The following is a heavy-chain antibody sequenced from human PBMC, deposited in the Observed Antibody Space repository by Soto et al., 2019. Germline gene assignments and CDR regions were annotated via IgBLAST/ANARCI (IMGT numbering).Heavy chain of an antibody. Sequence: QVQLQESGPGLMKPSETLSLTCTVSGASITSSSYWSWIRQPAGKGLEWIGRISLSGTTNYNPSLRSRVTMSADVSKNQFSLRLTSVPAADTALYYCARGMTPPGAPAWYYFDSWCQGTLVTVSS. D-gene: IGHD2-8*02. CDR2: ISLSGTT. CDR3: ARGMTPPGAPAWYYFDS. J-gene: IGHJ4*02. CDR1: GASITSSSY. V-gene: IGHV4-4*07.